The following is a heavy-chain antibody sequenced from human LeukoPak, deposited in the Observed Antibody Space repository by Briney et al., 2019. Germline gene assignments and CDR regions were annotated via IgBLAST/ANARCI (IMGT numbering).Heavy chain of an antibody. D-gene: IGHD3-16*01. J-gene: IGHJ6*04. Sequence: GGSLSLSCAASGFTFSSSVMSWVRQAPGKGLEWVSAISSSGGNTDNADSLKGRFTISRDNSKDTLYLQMNSLRVEDTAVYYCARRTSGAKDVWGKGTTVTVSP. CDR2: ISSSGGNT. CDR1: GFTFSSSV. V-gene: IGHV3-23*01. CDR3: ARRTSGAKDV.